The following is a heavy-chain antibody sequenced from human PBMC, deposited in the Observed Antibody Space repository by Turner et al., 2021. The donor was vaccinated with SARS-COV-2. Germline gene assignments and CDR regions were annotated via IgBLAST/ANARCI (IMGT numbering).Heavy chain of an antibody. D-gene: IGHD2-2*01. CDR3: ARGGEFQLLHYYGMDV. Sequence: EVQLVETGGGLIEPGGSLRLSCAASGFTVSSNSMSWVRQAPGKGLEWVSVIASGGNTYYADSVKGRFTISRDNSKNTLYLQMNSLRAEDTAVYYCARGGEFQLLHYYGMDVWGQGTTVTVSS. J-gene: IGHJ6*02. CDR2: IASGGNT. CDR1: GFTVSSNS. V-gene: IGHV3-53*02.